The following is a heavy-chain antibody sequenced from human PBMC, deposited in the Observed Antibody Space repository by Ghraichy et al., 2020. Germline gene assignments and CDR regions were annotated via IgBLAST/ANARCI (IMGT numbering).Heavy chain of an antibody. CDR1: GFTFSSYW. CDR3: ARDGWTFSKVNYYGMDV. Sequence: GGSLRLSCAASGFTFSSYWMHWVRQAPGKGLVWVSRINSDGSSTSYADSVKGRFTISRDNAKNTLYLQMNSLRAEDTAVYYCARDGWTFSKVNYYGMDVWGQGTTVTVSS. CDR2: INSDGSST. V-gene: IGHV3-74*01. D-gene: IGHD2-2*01. J-gene: IGHJ6*02.